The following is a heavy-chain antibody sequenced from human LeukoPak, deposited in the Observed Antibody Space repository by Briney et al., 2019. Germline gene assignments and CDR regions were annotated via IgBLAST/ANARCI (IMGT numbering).Heavy chain of an antibody. Sequence: SETLSLTCTVSGGSISSSIYYWGWIRQPPGKGLEWIGSIYYSGSTYYNPSLKSRVTISVDTSKNQFSLKLSSVTAADTAVYYCARDLPGYYYDSSGYYYNYYYMDVWGKGTTVTVSS. J-gene: IGHJ6*03. CDR3: ARDLPGYYYDSSGYYYNYYYMDV. D-gene: IGHD3-22*01. V-gene: IGHV4-39*07. CDR2: IYYSGST. CDR1: GGSISSSIYY.